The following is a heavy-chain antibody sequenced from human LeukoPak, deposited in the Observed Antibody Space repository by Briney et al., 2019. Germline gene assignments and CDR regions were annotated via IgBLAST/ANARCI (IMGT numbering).Heavy chain of an antibody. Sequence: GGSLRLSCGASGITFSSYSMNWVSQAPGKGGEWGSYISSSGSTKYYAESVKGRFTISRDNARNSLYLQMNSLRAEDTAVYFCARGGLSIMGYWGQGTLVTVSS. CDR3: ARGGLSIMGY. D-gene: IGHD2/OR15-2a*01. V-gene: IGHV3-48*01. J-gene: IGHJ4*02. CDR1: GITFSSYS. CDR2: ISSSGSTK.